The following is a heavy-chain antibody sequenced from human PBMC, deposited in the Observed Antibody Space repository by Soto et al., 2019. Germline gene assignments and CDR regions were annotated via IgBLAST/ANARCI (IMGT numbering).Heavy chain of an antibody. CDR2: ISAYNGNT. D-gene: IGHD2-2*01. CDR1: GYTFTSYA. V-gene: IGHV1-18*01. CDR3: ARDLSPSSISTSCYAY. J-gene: IGHJ4*02. Sequence: ASVKVSCKASGYTFTSYAMHWVRQAPGQRLEWMGWISAYNGNTNYAQKLQGRVTMTTDTSTSTAYMELRSLRSDDTAVYYCARDLSPSSISTSCYAYWGQGTLVTVSP.